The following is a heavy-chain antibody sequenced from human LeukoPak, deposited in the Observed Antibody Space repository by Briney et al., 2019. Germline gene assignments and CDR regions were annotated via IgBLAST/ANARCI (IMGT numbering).Heavy chain of an antibody. Sequence: GGSLRLSCAASGFTVSSNYMSWVRQAPGKGLQWVSVIYSGGSTYYADSVRGRFTISRDNSKNTLYLQMNSLRVEDTAVYYCAKKRAGGVYTAIDYWGQGTLVTVSS. J-gene: IGHJ4*02. D-gene: IGHD2-8*02. V-gene: IGHV3-53*05. CDR2: IYSGGST. CDR1: GFTVSSNY. CDR3: AKKRAGGVYTAIDY.